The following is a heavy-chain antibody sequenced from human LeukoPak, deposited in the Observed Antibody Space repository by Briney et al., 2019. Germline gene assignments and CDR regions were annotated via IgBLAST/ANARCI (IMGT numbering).Heavy chain of an antibody. V-gene: IGHV3-30-3*01. Sequence: PGGSLRLSCAASGFTFSSYAMHWVRQAPGKGLEWVAVISYDGSNKYYADSVKGRFTISRDNSKNTLYLQMNSLRAEDTAVYYCARGPPLSNWPPEYFQHWGQGTLVTVSS. J-gene: IGHJ1*01. CDR1: GFTFSSYA. D-gene: IGHD1-1*01. CDR3: ARGPPLSNWPPEYFQH. CDR2: ISYDGSNK.